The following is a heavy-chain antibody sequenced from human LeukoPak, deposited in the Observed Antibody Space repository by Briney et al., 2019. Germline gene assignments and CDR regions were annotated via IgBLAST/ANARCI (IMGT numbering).Heavy chain of an antibody. CDR3: ARDVLIAADGVIRLDAFDI. CDR1: GFTFSSYA. CDR2: ISSGSSFI. V-gene: IGHV3-21*01. J-gene: IGHJ3*02. Sequence: TGGSLRLSCAASGFTFSSYAMSWVRQTPGKGLEWVSSISSGSSFIYYADSVKGRFTISRDNAKNSLYLQMNSLRAEDTAVYYCARDVLIAADGVIRLDAFDIWGQGTVVTVSS. D-gene: IGHD6-13*01.